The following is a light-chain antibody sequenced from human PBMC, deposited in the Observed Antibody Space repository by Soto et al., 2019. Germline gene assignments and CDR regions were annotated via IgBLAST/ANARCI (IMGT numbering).Light chain of an antibody. CDR2: AAS. CDR1: QGIASY. J-gene: IGKJ3*01. V-gene: IGKV1-9*01. CDR3: QQSNSYPFT. Sequence: DIQLTQSPSSLSASVGDSVTITCRASQGIASYLAWYQQKPGKAPNLLIYAASTLQSGVPSRFSGSGSGTDFTLTISSLQPEDFATYYCQQSNSYPFTFGPGTKVDIK.